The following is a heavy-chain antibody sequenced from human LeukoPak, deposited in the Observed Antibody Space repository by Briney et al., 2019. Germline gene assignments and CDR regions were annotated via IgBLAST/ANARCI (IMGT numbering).Heavy chain of an antibody. CDR3: AKGSTFGDFNYFDS. Sequence: GGSLRLSCAASGFTFSSYAMSWVRQAPGKGLEWVSGISGIGAGTYYADSVKGRFTISRDNTKNTLYLQMNSLRAEDTAVYYCAKGSTFGDFNYFDSWGQGALVTVSS. CDR2: ISGIGAGT. CDR1: GFTFSSYA. J-gene: IGHJ4*02. D-gene: IGHD4-17*01. V-gene: IGHV3-23*01.